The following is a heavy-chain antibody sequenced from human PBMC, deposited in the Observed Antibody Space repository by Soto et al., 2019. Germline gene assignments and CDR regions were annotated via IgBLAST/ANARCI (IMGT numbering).Heavy chain of an antibody. D-gene: IGHD3-22*01. V-gene: IGHV3-30*18. CDR2: ISYDGSNK. Sequence: GGSLRLSCAASGFTFSSYGMHWVRQAPGKGLEWVAVISYDGSNKYYADSVKGRFTISRDNSKNTLYLQMNSLRAEDTALYYCAKDRGNMIVVVITYYFDYWGQGTLVTVSS. J-gene: IGHJ4*02. CDR1: GFTFSSYG. CDR3: AKDRGNMIVVVITYYFDY.